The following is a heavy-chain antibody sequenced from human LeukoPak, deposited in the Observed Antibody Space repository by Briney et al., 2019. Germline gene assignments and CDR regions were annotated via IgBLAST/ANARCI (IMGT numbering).Heavy chain of an antibody. V-gene: IGHV1-18*01. CDR3: ARGPVVVTFGNAFDI. D-gene: IGHD2-21*02. J-gene: IGHJ3*02. CDR2: ISAYNGNT. Sequence: ASVKVSCKASGYTFTSYGISWVRQAPGQGLEWMGWISAYNGNTNYAQKLQGRVTMTTDTSTSTAYMELRSLRSDDTAVCYCARGPVVVTFGNAFDIWGQGTMVTVSS. CDR1: GYTFTSYG.